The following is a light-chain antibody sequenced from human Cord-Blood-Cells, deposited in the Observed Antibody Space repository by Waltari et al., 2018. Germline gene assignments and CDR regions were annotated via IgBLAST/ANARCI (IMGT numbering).Light chain of an antibody. CDR2: QDS. Sequence: SYELTQPPSVSVSPGQTVSITCPGDKLGDKYACWYQQKPGQSPVLVIYQDSKRPSGIPERFSGSNSGNTATLTISGTQAMDEADYYCQAWDSSTYVFGTGTKVTVL. V-gene: IGLV3-1*01. CDR3: QAWDSSTYV. CDR1: KLGDKY. J-gene: IGLJ1*01.